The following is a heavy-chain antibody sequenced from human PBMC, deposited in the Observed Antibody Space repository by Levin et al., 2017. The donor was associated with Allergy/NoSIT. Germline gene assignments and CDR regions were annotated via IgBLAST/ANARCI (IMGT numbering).Heavy chain of an antibody. J-gene: IGHJ4*02. CDR3: ARGRSVGVVVSHDY. Sequence: GESLKISCAASGFTFSSYGMHWVRQAPGKGLEWVAVIWYDGSNKYYADSVKGRFTISRDNSKNTLYLQMNSLRAEDTAVYYCARGRSVGVVVSHDYWGQGTLVTVSS. D-gene: IGHD2-15*01. CDR1: GFTFSSYG. V-gene: IGHV3-33*01. CDR2: IWYDGSNK.